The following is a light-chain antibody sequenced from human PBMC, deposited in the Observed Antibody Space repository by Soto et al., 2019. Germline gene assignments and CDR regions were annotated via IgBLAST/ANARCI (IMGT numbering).Light chain of an antibody. CDR3: SSYTSSNTLHYV. V-gene: IGLV2-14*01. CDR1: RSDGGGYNY. CDR2: EVS. Sequence: SGLTQPASVSGSPGQSITVSCTGTRSDGGGYNYVSWYQQHPGKAPKLIIYEVSNRPSGVSYRFSGSKSGNTASLTISGLQAEDEADYYCSSYTSSNTLHYVFGSGTKVTVL. J-gene: IGLJ1*01.